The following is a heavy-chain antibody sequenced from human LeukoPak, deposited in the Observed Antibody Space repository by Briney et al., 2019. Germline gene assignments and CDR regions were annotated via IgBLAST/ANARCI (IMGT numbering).Heavy chain of an antibody. D-gene: IGHD3-16*01. CDR3: ARITGTTFGFSDY. CDR1: GYTFTDYY. CDR2: INPNSGGT. Sequence: ASVKVSCKASGYTFTDYYMHWVRQAPGQGLEWMGWINPNSGGTNYAQKFQDRVTMTRDTSISTAYMELSRLRSDDTAVYYCARITGTTFGFSDYWGQGTLVTVSS. V-gene: IGHV1-2*02. J-gene: IGHJ4*02.